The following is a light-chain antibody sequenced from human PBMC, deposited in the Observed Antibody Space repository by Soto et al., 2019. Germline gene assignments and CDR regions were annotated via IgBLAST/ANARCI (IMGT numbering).Light chain of an antibody. V-gene: IGLV2-14*03. Sequence: QSALTQPASVSGSPGQSITISCTGTSSDVGAFNFVSWYQQHPGKAPKLMIYDVRHRPSGVSDRFSGSKSGNTASLTIYGLQAEDEADYYSTSHTTTFPPVLFGGGTKLTVL. J-gene: IGLJ2*01. CDR3: TSHTTTFPPVL. CDR2: DVR. CDR1: SSDVGAFNF.